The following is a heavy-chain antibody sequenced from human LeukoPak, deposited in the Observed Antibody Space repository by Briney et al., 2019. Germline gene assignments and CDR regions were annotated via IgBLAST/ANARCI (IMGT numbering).Heavy chain of an antibody. CDR3: ARGVNDYVWGSYRYPYYFDY. D-gene: IGHD3-16*02. CDR1: GGSISSSSYY. V-gene: IGHV4-39*01. J-gene: IGHJ4*02. Sequence: PSETLSLTCTVSGGSISSSSYYWGWIRQPPGKGLEWIGSIYYSGSTYYNPSLKSRVTISVDTSKNQFSLKLSSVTAADTAVYYCARGVNDYVWGSYRYPYYFDYWGQGTLVTVSS. CDR2: IYYSGST.